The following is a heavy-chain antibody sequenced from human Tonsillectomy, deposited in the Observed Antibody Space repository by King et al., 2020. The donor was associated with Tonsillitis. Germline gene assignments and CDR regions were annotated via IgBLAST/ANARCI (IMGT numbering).Heavy chain of an antibody. V-gene: IGHV3-11*05. J-gene: IGHJ6*03. CDR1: GFTFSDYY. Sequence: VQLVESGGGLVKPGGSLRLSCAASGFTFSDYYMSWIRQAPGKGLEWVSYISRSSSYTNYADSVKGRFTISRDNAKNSLYLQMNSLGAEDTAVYYCARDVEDTVVDEEDYYYYYYMDVWGKGTTVTVSS. CDR2: ISRSSSYT. CDR3: ARDVEDTVVDEEDYYYYYYMDV. D-gene: IGHD2-15*01.